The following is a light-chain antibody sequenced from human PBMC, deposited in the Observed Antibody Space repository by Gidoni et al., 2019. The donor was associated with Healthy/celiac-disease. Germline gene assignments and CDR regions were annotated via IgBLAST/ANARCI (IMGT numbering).Light chain of an antibody. CDR2: DAS. J-gene: IGKJ2*01. Sequence: EILLTQSPATLSLSPGERATLSCRASQRVSSYLAWYQQNPGQAPRLLIYDASNRATGIPARFSGSGSGTDFTLTISSLEPEDFAVYYCQQRSNRRTFXQXTKLEIK. CDR1: QRVSSY. CDR3: QQRSNRRT. V-gene: IGKV3-11*01.